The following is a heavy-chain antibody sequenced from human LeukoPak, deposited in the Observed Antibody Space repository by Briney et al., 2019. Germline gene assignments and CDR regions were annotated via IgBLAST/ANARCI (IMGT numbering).Heavy chain of an antibody. Sequence: GGSLSLSCAASGFTFSSYSMNWVRQAPGKGLEWVSSISSSSSYIYYADSVKGRFTISRDNAKNSLYLQMNSLRAEDTAVYYCARRSTRLGSPHWGQGTLVTVSS. CDR1: GFTFSSYS. CDR3: ARRSTRLGSPH. D-gene: IGHD1-1*01. CDR2: ISSSSSYI. J-gene: IGHJ4*02. V-gene: IGHV3-21*01.